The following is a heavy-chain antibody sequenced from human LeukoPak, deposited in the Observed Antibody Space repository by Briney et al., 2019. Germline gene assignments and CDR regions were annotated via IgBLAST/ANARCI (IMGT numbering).Heavy chain of an antibody. D-gene: IGHD6-13*01. CDR1: GYTFTSCG. CDR2: ISAYNGNT. V-gene: IGHV1-18*01. J-gene: IGHJ1*01. CDR3: AREDRPYSSSSPRLFQH. Sequence: ASVKVSCKASGYTFTSCGISWVRQAPGQGLEWMGWISAYNGNTNYAQKLQGRVTMTTDTSTSTAYMELRSLRSDDTAVYYCAREDRPYSSSSPRLFQHWGQGTLVTVSS.